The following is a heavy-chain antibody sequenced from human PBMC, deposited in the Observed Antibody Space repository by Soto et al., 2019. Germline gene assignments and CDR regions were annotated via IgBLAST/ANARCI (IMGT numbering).Heavy chain of an antibody. V-gene: IGHV3-48*03. CDR1: GFTFSSYE. Sequence: GGSLRLSCAASGFTFSSYEMNWVRQAPGKGLEWVSYISRSGSTIYYAESLKGRFTISRDNAKNSLYLQMNSLRAEYTAVYYCARDPLTVTERAGPNYFDYWGQGTLVTVSS. CDR3: ARDPLTVTERAGPNYFDY. CDR2: ISRSGSTI. D-gene: IGHD4-17*01. J-gene: IGHJ4*02.